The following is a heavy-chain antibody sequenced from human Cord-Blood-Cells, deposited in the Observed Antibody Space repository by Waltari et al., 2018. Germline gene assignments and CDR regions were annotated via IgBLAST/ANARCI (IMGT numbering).Heavy chain of an antibody. CDR3: ARPTTVTTLAGWYFDL. V-gene: IGHV4-39*01. CDR1: GGSISSSNYY. D-gene: IGHD4-17*01. CDR2: IYYSGST. J-gene: IGHJ2*01. Sequence: QLQLQESGPGLVKPSETLSLTCTVSGGSISSSNYYWGWIRQPPGKGLEWIGSIYYSGSTYYNPSLRSRVTISVDTSKNQFSLKLSSVTAADTAVYYCARPTTVTTLAGWYFDLWGRGTLVTVSS.